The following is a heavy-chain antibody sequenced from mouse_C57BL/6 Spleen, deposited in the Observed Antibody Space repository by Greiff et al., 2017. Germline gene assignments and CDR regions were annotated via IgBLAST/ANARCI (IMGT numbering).Heavy chain of an antibody. CDR1: GFTFSDYG. CDR2: ISSGSSTI. V-gene: IGHV5-17*01. D-gene: IGHD4-1*01. Sequence: DVQLVESGGGLVKPGGSLKLSCAASGFTFSDYGMHWVRQAPEKGLEWVAYISSGSSTIYYADTVKGRFTISRDNAKNTLFLQMTSLRSEDTAMYYCARLGGYAMDYWGQGTSVTVSS. J-gene: IGHJ4*01. CDR3: ARLGGYAMDY.